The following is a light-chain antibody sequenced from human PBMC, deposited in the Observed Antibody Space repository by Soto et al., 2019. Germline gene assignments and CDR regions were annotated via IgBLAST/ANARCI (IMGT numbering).Light chain of an antibody. CDR2: EGS. CDR1: SSDVGSHNP. Sequence: QSALTQPASVSGSPGQSITISCTGTSSDVGSHNPVSWYQQHPGKAPKLMIYEGSKRPSGVSNRFSGTKSGNTASLTISGLQAEDEADYYCCSYAGRSLYVFGTGTKVTVL. CDR3: CSYAGRSLYV. V-gene: IGLV2-23*01. J-gene: IGLJ1*01.